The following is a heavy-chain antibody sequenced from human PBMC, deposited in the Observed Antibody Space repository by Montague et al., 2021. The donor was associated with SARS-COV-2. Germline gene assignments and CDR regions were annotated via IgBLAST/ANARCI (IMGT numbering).Heavy chain of an antibody. V-gene: IGHV4-38-2*02. Sequence: SETLSLTCTVSGFSIGSGDYWGWIRQPPGKGLEWIGSIYHSGTTYYNPSLQSRLTMSIDTSTNQFSLRLTSVTAADTAAFFCVRGKAGGLRNVFDIWGQGTTVTVSS. CDR2: IYHSGTT. CDR3: VRGKAGGLRNVFDI. CDR1: GFSIGSGDY. J-gene: IGHJ3*02.